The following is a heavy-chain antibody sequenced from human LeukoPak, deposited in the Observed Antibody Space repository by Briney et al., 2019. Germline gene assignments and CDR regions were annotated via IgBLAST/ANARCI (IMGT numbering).Heavy chain of an antibody. V-gene: IGHV4-30-4*01. CDR1: GGSISSGDYY. D-gene: IGHD6-6*01. J-gene: IGHJ4*02. CDR2: IYYTGST. Sequence: SQTLSLTCTVSGGSISSGDYYWSWIRQPPGKGLEWIGYIYYTGSTYYNPSLKSRVTISIDTSKNQFSLKLSSVTAAVTAVFYCAISSSSAPFYFDYWGQGTLVTVSS. CDR3: AISSSSAPFYFDY.